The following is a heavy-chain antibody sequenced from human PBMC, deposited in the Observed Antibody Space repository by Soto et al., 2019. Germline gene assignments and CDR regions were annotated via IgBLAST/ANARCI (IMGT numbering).Heavy chain of an antibody. CDR1: RFTFSSYA. Sequence: GGSLRLSCAASRFTFSSYAMTWVRQAPGKGLEWVSAISGSGGNTYYADSVKGRFTISRDNSKNTLYLQMNSLRAEDTAVYYCAKGYYYNEGAYWGQGSLVTVSS. V-gene: IGHV3-23*01. J-gene: IGHJ4*02. CDR2: ISGSGGNT. D-gene: IGHD3-22*01. CDR3: AKGYYYNEGAY.